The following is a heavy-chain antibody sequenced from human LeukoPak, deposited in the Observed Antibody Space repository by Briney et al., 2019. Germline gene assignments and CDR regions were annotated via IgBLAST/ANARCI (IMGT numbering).Heavy chain of an antibody. Sequence: HPGGSLRLSCAASGFTFSSYGMHWVRQAPGKGLEWVAVISYDGSNKYYADSVKGRFTISRDNAKNSLYLQMNSLRAEDMALYYCAKGGGGRLIYYYYMDVWGKGTTVTVSS. J-gene: IGHJ6*03. CDR3: AKGGGGRLIYYYYMDV. V-gene: IGHV3-30*18. CDR1: GFTFSSYG. D-gene: IGHD3-16*01. CDR2: ISYDGSNK.